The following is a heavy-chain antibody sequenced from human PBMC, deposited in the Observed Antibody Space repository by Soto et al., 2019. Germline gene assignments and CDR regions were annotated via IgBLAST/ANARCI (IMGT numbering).Heavy chain of an antibody. Sequence: SVPQSHRDSADEVSLIVYYWGLLREPPGNGLEWIGEINHSGSTNYNPSLKSRVTISVDTSKNQFFLKLSSVTAADTAVYYCARDDSSGYYWSYYYGMDVWGQGTTVQVSS. CDR2: INHSGST. D-gene: IGHD3-22*01. J-gene: IGHJ6*02. V-gene: IGHV4-34*01. CDR1: EVSLIVYY. CDR3: ARDDSSGYYWSYYYGMDV.